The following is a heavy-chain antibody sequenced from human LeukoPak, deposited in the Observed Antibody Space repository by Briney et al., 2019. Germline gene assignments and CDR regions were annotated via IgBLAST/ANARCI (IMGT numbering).Heavy chain of an antibody. J-gene: IGHJ6*03. D-gene: IGHD3-10*01. CDR2: IYYSGST. CDR1: GGSISSYY. CDR3: ARVEEGYGSGRRENYYYYYMDV. Sequence: SETLCLTCTVSGGSISSYYWSWIRQPPGKGLEWIGYIYYSGSTNYNPSLKSRVIISVDTSKNQFSLKLSSVTAADTAVYYCARVEEGYGSGRRENYYYYYMDVWGKGTTVTISS. V-gene: IGHV4-59*01.